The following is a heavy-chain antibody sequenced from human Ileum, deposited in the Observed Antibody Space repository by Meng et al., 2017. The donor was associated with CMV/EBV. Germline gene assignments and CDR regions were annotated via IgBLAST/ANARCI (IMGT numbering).Heavy chain of an antibody. CDR3: AATPLTTTGWFDP. J-gene: IGHJ5*02. D-gene: IGHD2-8*02. CDR1: GFNFSDYA. V-gene: IGHV3-23*01. CDR2: ISGSGDNT. Sequence: CAASGFNFSDYAMAWVRRAPGKGLEWVSGISGSGDNTYYADSVKGRFTISRDNSKNTLFLQMNSLRAEDTALYSCAATPLTTTGWFDPWGQGTLVTVSS.